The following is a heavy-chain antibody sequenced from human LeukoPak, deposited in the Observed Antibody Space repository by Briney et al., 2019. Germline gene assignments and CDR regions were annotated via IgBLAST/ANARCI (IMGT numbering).Heavy chain of an antibody. V-gene: IGHV1-2*02. D-gene: IGHD3-10*01. CDR3: ARPFDMVRGVTDDY. Sequence: GASAKVSCKASGYTFTGYYMHWVRQAPGQGLEWMGWINPNSGGTNYAQKFQGRVTMTRDTSISTAYMELSRLRSDDTAVYYCARPFDMVRGVTDDYWGQGTLVTVSS. CDR2: INPNSGGT. J-gene: IGHJ4*02. CDR1: GYTFTGYY.